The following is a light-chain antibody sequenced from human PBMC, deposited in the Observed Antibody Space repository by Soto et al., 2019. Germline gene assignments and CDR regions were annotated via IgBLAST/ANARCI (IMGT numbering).Light chain of an antibody. CDR2: DVS. CDR1: SSDVGDYNY. Sequence: QSVLTQPASVSGSPGQSITISCTGTSSDVGDYNYVSWYQQHPGKVPKLMIYDVSDRPSGVSNRFSGSKSGNTASLTISGLQAEDEADYYCSSFTRSNSYVFGPGTKRTVL. CDR3: SSFTRSNSYV. V-gene: IGLV2-14*03. J-gene: IGLJ1*01.